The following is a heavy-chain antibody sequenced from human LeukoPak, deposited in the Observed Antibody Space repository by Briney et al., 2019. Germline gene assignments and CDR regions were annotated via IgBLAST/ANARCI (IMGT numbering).Heavy chain of an antibody. CDR1: GGSISSGGYY. J-gene: IGHJ4*02. V-gene: IGHV4-31*03. CDR3: ARVPIGYCSSTSCSHFDY. CDR2: IYYSGSN. D-gene: IGHD2-2*01. Sequence: SQTLSLTCTVSGGSISSGGYYWSWIRQHPGKGLEWLGYIYYSGSNYYNPSLKSGVTISVDTSKNQFSLKLSSVTAADTAVYYCARVPIGYCSSTSCSHFDYWGQGTLVTVSS.